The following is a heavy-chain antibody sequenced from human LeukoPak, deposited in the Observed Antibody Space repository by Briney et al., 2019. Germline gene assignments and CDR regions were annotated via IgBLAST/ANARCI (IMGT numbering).Heavy chain of an antibody. D-gene: IGHD3-10*01. CDR1: GGSISSYY. V-gene: IGHV4-59*01. Sequence: SETLSLTCTVSGGSISSYYWSWIRQPPGKGLEWIGYIYYSGSTNYNPSLKSRVTISVDTSKNQFSLKLSSVTAADTAVYYCARGTQKFGYFDYWGQGILVTVSS. J-gene: IGHJ4*02. CDR2: IYYSGST. CDR3: ARGTQKFGYFDY.